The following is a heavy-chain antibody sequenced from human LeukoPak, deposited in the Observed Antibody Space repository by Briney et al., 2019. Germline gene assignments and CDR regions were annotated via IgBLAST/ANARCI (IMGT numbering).Heavy chain of an antibody. Sequence: PGGSLRPSCAASGFTFSSYAMHWVRQAPGKGLEWVAVISYDGSNKYYADSVKGRFTISRDNSKNTLYLQMNSLRAEDTAVYYCARDGVPAAIWYYGGTQVDYWGQGTLVTVSS. D-gene: IGHD2-2*01. CDR1: GFTFSSYA. J-gene: IGHJ4*02. V-gene: IGHV3-30-3*01. CDR2: ISYDGSNK. CDR3: ARDGVPAAIWYYGGTQVDY.